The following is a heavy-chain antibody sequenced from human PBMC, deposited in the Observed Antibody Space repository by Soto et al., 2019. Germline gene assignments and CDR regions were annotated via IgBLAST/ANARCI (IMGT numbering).Heavy chain of an antibody. V-gene: IGHV3-23*01. CDR3: TRALGTLGATSLDH. Sequence: PGGSLRLSCVASGFTFSDFGMSWVRQAPGKGLDWVSAISGSGSTYYADSVKGRCTITRDNSKNTLYLQIKSLRVEDTAIYYCTRALGTLGATSLDHWGQGILVTVSS. J-gene: IGHJ4*02. D-gene: IGHD3-16*01. CDR2: ISGSGST. CDR1: GFTFSDFG.